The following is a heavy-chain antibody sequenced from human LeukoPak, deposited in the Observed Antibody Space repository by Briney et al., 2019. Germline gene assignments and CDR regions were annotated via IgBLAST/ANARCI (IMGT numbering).Heavy chain of an antibody. CDR2: ISGSTSYI. Sequence: GGTLRLSCAASGFTFSSYGMSWVRQAPGKGLEWVSAISGSTSYIYYADSVKGRFTISRDNAKNSLYLQMNSRRPEDTAVYYCARENSGSYYQFDCWGQGTLVTVSS. V-gene: IGHV3-21*01. CDR3: ARENSGSYYQFDC. J-gene: IGHJ4*02. CDR1: GFTFSSYG. D-gene: IGHD1-26*01.